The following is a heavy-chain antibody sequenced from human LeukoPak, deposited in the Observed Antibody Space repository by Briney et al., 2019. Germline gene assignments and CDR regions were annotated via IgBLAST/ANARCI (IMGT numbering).Heavy chain of an antibody. J-gene: IGHJ4*02. Sequence: GGSLRLSCVVSGFTLSSRWMMWVRQAPGEGLEWMTNINRDGSEKNYVDSVKGRFTITSDNAENSLYLQMNSLKVEDSAIYYCATYDSWSGYNIAYWGQGTLVTVSS. CDR1: GFTLSSRW. CDR3: ATYDSWSGYNIAY. V-gene: IGHV3-7*03. CDR2: INRDGSEK. D-gene: IGHD3-3*01.